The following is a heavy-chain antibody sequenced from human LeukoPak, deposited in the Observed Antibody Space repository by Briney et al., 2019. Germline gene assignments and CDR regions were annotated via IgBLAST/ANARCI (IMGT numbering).Heavy chain of an antibody. CDR1: GYTFTSYG. CDR3: ARDAEYYYDSSGYPI. V-gene: IGHV1-18*01. CDR2: ISAYNGNT. J-gene: IGHJ3*02. Sequence: GASVKVSCKASGYTFTSYGISWVRQAPGQGLEWMGWISAYNGNTNYAQKLQGRGTMTTDTSTSTAYMELRSLRSDDTAVYYCARDAEYYYDSSGYPIWGQGTLVTVSS. D-gene: IGHD3-22*01.